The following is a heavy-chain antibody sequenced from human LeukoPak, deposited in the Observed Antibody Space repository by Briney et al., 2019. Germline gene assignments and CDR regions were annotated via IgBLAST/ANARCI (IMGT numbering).Heavy chain of an antibody. CDR3: ARDTHYYYDSSGYLLL. Sequence: GGSLRLSCAASGFTFSSYAMHWVRQAPGKGLKWVAVISYDGSNKYYADSVKGRFTISRDYSKNTLYLQMNSLRAEDTAVYYCARDTHYYYDSSGYLLLWGQGTLVTVSS. CDR2: ISYDGSNK. D-gene: IGHD3-22*01. V-gene: IGHV3-30*04. J-gene: IGHJ4*02. CDR1: GFTFSSYA.